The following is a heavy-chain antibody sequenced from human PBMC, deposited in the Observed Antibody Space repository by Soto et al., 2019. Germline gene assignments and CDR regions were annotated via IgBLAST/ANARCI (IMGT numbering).Heavy chain of an antibody. V-gene: IGHV3-23*01. J-gene: IGHJ3*02. Sequence: GGSLRLSCAASGFTFSSYAMSWVRQAPGKGLEWVSAISGSGGSTYYADSVKGRFTISRDNSKNTLYLQMNSLRAEDTAVYYCARDKVDDKVVAPGLLDIWGQGTMVTVSS. D-gene: IGHD2-15*01. CDR3: ARDKVDDKVVAPGLLDI. CDR1: GFTFSSYA. CDR2: ISGSGGST.